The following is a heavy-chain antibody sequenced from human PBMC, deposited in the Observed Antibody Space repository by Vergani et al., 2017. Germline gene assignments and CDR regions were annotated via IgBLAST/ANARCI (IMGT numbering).Heavy chain of an antibody. CDR3: ARDGWELLDYFYYMDV. D-gene: IGHD1-26*01. J-gene: IGHJ6*03. Sequence: VQLVESGGGLVQPGGSLRLSCTASGFTFSNYWMQWVRQAPGKGLMWVSRINSDGDSTSYADSVKGRFTISRDNAKNTLYLQMDSLRAEDTAVYYCARDGWELLDYFYYMDVWVKGTKVTVSS. CDR2: INSDGDST. V-gene: IGHV3-74*01. CDR1: GFTFSNYW.